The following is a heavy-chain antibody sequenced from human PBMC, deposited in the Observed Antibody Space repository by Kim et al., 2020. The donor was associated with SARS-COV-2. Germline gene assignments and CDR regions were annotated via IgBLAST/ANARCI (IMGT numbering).Heavy chain of an antibody. V-gene: IGHV1-2*02. Sequence: ASVKVSCKASGYTFTGYYMHWVRQAPGQGLEWMGGINPNSGGTDDAQKFQGSVTMTRDTSISTAYMELSRLRSDDTDVYYCASVVVPAALNYYYGMDVWGKGTPVTVSS. CDR2: INPNSGGT. D-gene: IGHD2-2*01. CDR3: ASVVVPAALNYYYGMDV. CDR1: GYTFTGYY. J-gene: IGHJ6*04.